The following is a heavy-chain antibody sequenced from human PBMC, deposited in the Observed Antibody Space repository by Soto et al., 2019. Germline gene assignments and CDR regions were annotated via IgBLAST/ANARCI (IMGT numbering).Heavy chain of an antibody. Sequence: SETLSLTCTVSGASISDYYWSWIRQPPGKGLEWIGYIYYSGGTNYNPSHKSRVTISQDTSKNQISLNLSSVTAADTAVFYWGRDREYYDSNVFSFNFWGRETRVTVSS. D-gene: IGHD3-22*01. CDR2: IYYSGGT. V-gene: IGHV4-59*01. CDR1: GASISDYY. J-gene: IGHJ4*02. CDR3: GRDREYYDSNVFSFNF.